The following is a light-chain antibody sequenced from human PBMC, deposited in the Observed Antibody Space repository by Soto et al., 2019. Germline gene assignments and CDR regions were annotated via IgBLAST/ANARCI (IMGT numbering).Light chain of an antibody. V-gene: IGKV3-15*01. Sequence: EIILTQSPATLSVSQGERATLSCRASQSLSNDLAWYQQKPGQAPRLLIYAASNRATGIPAKFSGSGSGTEFTLTISSLQSQDCAVYYCQQYNNWPFTFGPWTKVDIK. CDR3: QQYNNWPFT. CDR1: QSLSND. CDR2: AAS. J-gene: IGKJ3*01.